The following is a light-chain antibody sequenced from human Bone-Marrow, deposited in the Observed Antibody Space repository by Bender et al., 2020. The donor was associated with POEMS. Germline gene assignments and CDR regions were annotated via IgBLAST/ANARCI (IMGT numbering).Light chain of an antibody. Sequence: QFSLLKPASGSGSPGKSITIPFTGTSRDVGGYNLVSGSQKCPGKAPKLIIYEVTNRPSGVSNRFSGSKSGNTASLIISGLQAEDEADYYCMSYRSSSTLYVFGTGTTVTVL. CDR2: EVT. CDR3: MSYRSSSTLYV. CDR1: SRDVGGYNL. V-gene: IGLV2-14*01. J-gene: IGLJ1*01.